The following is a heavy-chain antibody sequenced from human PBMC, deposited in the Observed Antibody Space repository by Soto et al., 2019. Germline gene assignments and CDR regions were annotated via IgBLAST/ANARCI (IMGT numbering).Heavy chain of an antibody. V-gene: IGHV4-4*07. J-gene: IGHJ4*02. D-gene: IGHD6-19*01. CDR1: GGSISSYY. CDR2: SYTSGST. Sequence: QVQLQESGPGLVKPSETLSLTCTVSGGSISSYYWSWIRQPAGKGLEWIGRSYTSGSTNYNPSLTSRVTMSVDTSKNQFSLKLSSVTAADTAVYYCARGPPLAVAGNEVRPGEACAFDYWGQGTLVTVSS. CDR3: ARGPPLAVAGNEVRPGEACAFDY.